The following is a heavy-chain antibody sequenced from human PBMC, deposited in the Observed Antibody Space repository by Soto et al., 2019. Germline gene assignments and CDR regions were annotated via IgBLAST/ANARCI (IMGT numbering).Heavy chain of an antibody. CDR2: IYYSGSI. Sequence: QVQLQESGPGLVKPSQTLSLTCTVSGASISSDNYYWGWVRQPPGKGLEWVGYIYYSGSIYCSPSLKSRSAISMDTSKNQLSLRVTSVTAADTAVYYCARLFWSGYAFDYWGQGTLVTVSS. CDR1: GASISSDNYY. V-gene: IGHV4-31*03. D-gene: IGHD3-3*01. CDR3: ARLFWSGYAFDY. J-gene: IGHJ4*02.